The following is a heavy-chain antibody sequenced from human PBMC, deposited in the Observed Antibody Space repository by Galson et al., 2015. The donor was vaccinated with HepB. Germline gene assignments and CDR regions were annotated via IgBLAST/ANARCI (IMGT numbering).Heavy chain of an antibody. CDR1: GFTFPDYY. J-gene: IGHJ5*02. V-gene: IGHV3-11*01. Sequence: SLRLSCAAYGFTFPDYYMSWIRQAPGKGLEWVSYISGSGSTTIFYADSVTGRFTISRDNAKNSLYLQMTSLRAEDTAVYYCARATLGWFDPWGQGTLVTVSS. CDR3: ARATLGWFDP. D-gene: IGHD2/OR15-2a*01. CDR2: ISGSGSTTI.